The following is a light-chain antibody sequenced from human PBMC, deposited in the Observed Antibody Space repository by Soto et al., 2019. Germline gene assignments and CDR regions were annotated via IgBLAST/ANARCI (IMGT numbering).Light chain of an antibody. CDR2: GAS. J-gene: IGKJ5*01. CDR1: QSVSSK. Sequence: EVVVTQSPATLSVSPGERATLSCRASQSVSSKLAWYQQKPGQAPRLLIYGASTRATGIPARFSGSGSGTEFTLSISSLQSEDFAVYYCQQYNNWPPITFGQGTRLEI. CDR3: QQYNNWPPIT. V-gene: IGKV3D-15*01.